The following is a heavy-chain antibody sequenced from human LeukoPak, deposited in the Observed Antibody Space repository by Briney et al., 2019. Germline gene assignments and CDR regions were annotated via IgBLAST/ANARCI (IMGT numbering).Heavy chain of an antibody. D-gene: IGHD6-19*01. CDR3: ARDRTRTGYSSGWYHDY. CDR2: INPNSGGT. V-gene: IGHV1-2*02. J-gene: IGHJ4*02. Sequence: ASVKVSCKASGYTFTGYYMHWVRQAPGEGLEWMGWINPNSGGTNYAQKFQGRVTMTRDTSISTAYMELSRLRSDDTAVYYCARDRTRTGYSSGWYHDYWGQGTLVTVSS. CDR1: GYTFTGYY.